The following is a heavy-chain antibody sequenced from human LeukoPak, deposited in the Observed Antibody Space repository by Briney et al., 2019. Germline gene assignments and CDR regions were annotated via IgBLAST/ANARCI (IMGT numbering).Heavy chain of an antibody. V-gene: IGHV4-31*03. CDR1: GGSISSGGYY. CDR3: ARWYYYDSSGYYAFDI. Sequence: SETLSLTCTVSGGSISSGGYYWSWIRQHPGKGLEWIGYIYYSGSTYYNPSLKSRVTISVDTSKNQFSLKLSSVTAADTAVYYCARWYYYDSSGYYAFDIWGQGTMVTVSS. CDR2: IYYSGST. D-gene: IGHD3-22*01. J-gene: IGHJ3*02.